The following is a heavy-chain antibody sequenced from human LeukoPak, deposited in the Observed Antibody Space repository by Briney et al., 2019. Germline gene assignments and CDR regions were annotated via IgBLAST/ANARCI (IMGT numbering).Heavy chain of an antibody. CDR2: IYTSGST. Sequence: PSETLSLTCTVSGGSISSGSYYWSWIRQPAGKGLEWIGRIYTSGSTNYNPSLKSRVTISVDTSKNQFSLKLSSVTAADTAVYYCARAGRGPGFDYWGQGTLVTVSS. V-gene: IGHV4-61*02. CDR3: ARAGRGPGFDY. D-gene: IGHD3-10*01. CDR1: GGSISSGSYY. J-gene: IGHJ4*02.